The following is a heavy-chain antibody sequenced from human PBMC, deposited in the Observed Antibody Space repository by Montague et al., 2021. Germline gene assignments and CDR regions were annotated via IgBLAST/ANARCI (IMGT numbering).Heavy chain of an antibody. CDR3: ARIFGVVTEGTFDL. CDR2: ISNTGTYT. D-gene: IGHD3-3*01. CDR1: GFTFSDYY. Sequence: SLRLSCAASGFTFSDYYMSWVRQAPGKGLEWISYISNTGTYTHYADSVKGRFIISRDNAKNSLYLQLDSLRAEDTALYCCARIFGVVTEGTFDLWGLGTMVPVSS. J-gene: IGHJ3*01. V-gene: IGHV3-11*03.